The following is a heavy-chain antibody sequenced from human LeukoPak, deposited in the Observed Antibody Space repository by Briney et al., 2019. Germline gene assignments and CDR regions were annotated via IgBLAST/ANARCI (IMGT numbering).Heavy chain of an antibody. D-gene: IGHD3-22*01. CDR2: IYSGGRT. CDR1: GFTVSTYE. J-gene: IGHJ3*02. V-gene: IGHV3-66*01. CDR3: ARAPDGYEAFDI. Sequence: GGSLRLSCAASGFTVSTYEMDWVRQAPGEGLEWVSVIYSGGRTYYADSVKGRFTTSRDNSKNTLYLQMNSLRAEDTAVYYCARAPDGYEAFDIWGQGTMVTVSS.